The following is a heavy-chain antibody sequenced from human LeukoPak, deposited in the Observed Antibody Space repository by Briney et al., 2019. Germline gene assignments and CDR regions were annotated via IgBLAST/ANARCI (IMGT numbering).Heavy chain of an antibody. J-gene: IGHJ4*02. CDR3: AKRDAYDSSGFSPLFGY. CDR2: INGNGDSS. V-gene: IGHV3-23*01. D-gene: IGHD3-22*01. CDR1: GFPFSNYA. Sequence: GGSLRLSCAASGFPFSNYAMGWVRQAPGKGLEWVSGINGNGDSSYYADSVKGRFTISRDNSKSALYLQLNSLRAEDTAVYYCAKRDAYDSSGFSPLFGYWGQGALVTVSS.